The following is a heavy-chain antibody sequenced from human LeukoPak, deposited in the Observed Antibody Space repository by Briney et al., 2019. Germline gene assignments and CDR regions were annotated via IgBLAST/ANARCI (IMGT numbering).Heavy chain of an antibody. CDR1: GGTFSSYA. CDR3: ARDPSNDILSNWFDP. Sequence: WASVKVSCKASGGTFSSYAISWVRQAPGQGLEWMGGIIPIFGTANYAQKFQGRVTITADESTSTAYMELSSLRSEDTAVYYCARDPSNDILSNWFDPWGQGTLVTVSS. J-gene: IGHJ5*02. CDR2: IIPIFGTA. V-gene: IGHV1-69*01. D-gene: IGHD3-9*01.